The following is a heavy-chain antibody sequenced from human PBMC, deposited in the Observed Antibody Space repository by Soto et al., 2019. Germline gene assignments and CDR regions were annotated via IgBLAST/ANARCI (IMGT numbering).Heavy chain of an antibody. D-gene: IGHD5-12*01. CDR2: IFSSGST. V-gene: IGHV4-4*07. CDR3: AREGSYSAYNFAHGIQLWSFDF. J-gene: IGHJ4*02. Sequence: PSETLSLTCTVSGGSINPFYLSWVRQPAGKGLALLGRIFSSGSTSFNPSLERRVAMSVDTSKNHFSLNLSTVTAADMAVYYCAREGSYSAYNFAHGIQLWSFDFWGQGALVTVSS. CDR1: GGSINPFY.